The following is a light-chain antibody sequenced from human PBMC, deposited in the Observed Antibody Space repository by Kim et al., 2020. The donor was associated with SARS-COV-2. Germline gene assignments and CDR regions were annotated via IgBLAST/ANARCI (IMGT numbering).Light chain of an antibody. CDR2: DVS. CDR1: SSDIGGYKY. CDR3: SSYTSSSTYYV. Sequence: QSALTQPASVSGSPGQSITISCTGTSSDIGGYKYVSCYQQHPGKAPKLMIYDVSKRPSGVANRFSGSKSGNTASLTISGLQAGDEADYYCSSYTSSSTYYVFGTGTKVTVL. V-gene: IGLV2-14*01. J-gene: IGLJ1*01.